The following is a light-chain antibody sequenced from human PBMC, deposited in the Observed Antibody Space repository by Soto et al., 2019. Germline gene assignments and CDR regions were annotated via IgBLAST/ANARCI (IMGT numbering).Light chain of an antibody. Sequence: DIQMTQSPSTLSASVGDRVTITCRASQSISSWLAWYQQKPGKAPKLLIFDASSLESGVPSRFSGSGSGTEFTLRISSLQPDDFATYYCQEYNSDSGYTFGPGTKVDIK. J-gene: IGKJ3*01. V-gene: IGKV1-5*01. CDR1: QSISSW. CDR3: QEYNSDSGYT. CDR2: DAS.